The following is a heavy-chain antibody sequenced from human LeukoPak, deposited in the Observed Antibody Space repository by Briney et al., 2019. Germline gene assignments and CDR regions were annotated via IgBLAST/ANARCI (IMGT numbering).Heavy chain of an antibody. CDR2: ISGSGGST. D-gene: IGHD2-2*01. CDR1: GFTFSSYA. J-gene: IGHJ4*02. V-gene: IGHV3-23*01. CDR3: ANGHCSSTSCIDY. Sequence: GGFLRLSCAASGFTFSSYAMSWVRQAPGKGLEWVSAISGSGGSTYYADSVKGRFTISRDNSKNTLYLQMNSLRAEDTAVYYCANGHCSSTSCIDYWGQGTLVTVSS.